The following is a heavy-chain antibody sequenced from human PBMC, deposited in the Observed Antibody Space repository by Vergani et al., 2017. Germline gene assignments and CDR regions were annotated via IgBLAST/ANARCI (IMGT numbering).Heavy chain of an antibody. CDR2: ISYDGTNK. CDR3: ASSTRSGYMDV. CDR1: GFTFSDYA. Sequence: QVQLVESGGGVVQPGRSLRLSCAASGFTFSDYAMHWVRQAPGRGLEWVAIISYDGTNKYYVDSVKGRFTISRDNSKNTLYLQMNSLRAEDTAVYYCASSTRSGYMDVWGKGTTVTVSS. D-gene: IGHD2-2*01. V-gene: IGHV3-30*03. J-gene: IGHJ6*03.